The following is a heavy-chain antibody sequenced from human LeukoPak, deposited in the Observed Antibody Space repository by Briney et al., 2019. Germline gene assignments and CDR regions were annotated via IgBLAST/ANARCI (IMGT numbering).Heavy chain of an antibody. V-gene: IGHV5-51*01. Sequence: PGESLKISCKGSGYSFSSYWIAWVRQMPRKGLEWMGIIYPGDSATKYSPSFQGHVTVSADKSISTAYLQWSSLKASDTAMYYCARQSWGVDYWGQGTLVTVSS. CDR3: ARQSWGVDY. D-gene: IGHD7-27*01. J-gene: IGHJ4*02. CDR2: IYPGDSAT. CDR1: GYSFSSYW.